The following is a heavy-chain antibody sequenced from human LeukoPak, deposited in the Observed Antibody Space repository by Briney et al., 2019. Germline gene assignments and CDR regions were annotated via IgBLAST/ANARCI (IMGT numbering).Heavy chain of an antibody. CDR2: ISAYNGNT. V-gene: IGHV1-18*01. D-gene: IGHD1-1*01. CDR1: GYTFTSYG. J-gene: IGHJ4*02. CDR3: ARADNGAREGFDC. Sequence: ASVKVSCTASGYTFTSYGISWVRQAPGQGLEWMGWISAYNGNTNYAQNLQGRVSMTTDTSTNTAYMELRSLRSDDTAVYYCARADNGAREGFDCWGQGTLVTVSS.